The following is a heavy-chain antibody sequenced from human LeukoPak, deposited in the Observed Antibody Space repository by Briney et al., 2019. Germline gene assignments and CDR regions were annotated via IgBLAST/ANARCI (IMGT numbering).Heavy chain of an antibody. CDR2: ISGSGGST. D-gene: IGHD6-19*01. J-gene: IGHJ4*02. V-gene: IGHV3-23*01. CDR1: GFTFSSYG. CDR3: AKDWTASSGWYGYFDY. Sequence: GGSLRVSCAASGFTFSSYGMSWVRQAPGKGLEWVSAISGSGGSTYYADSVKGRFTISRDNSKNTLYLQMNSLRAEDTAVYYCAKDWTASSGWYGYFDYWGQGTLVTVSS.